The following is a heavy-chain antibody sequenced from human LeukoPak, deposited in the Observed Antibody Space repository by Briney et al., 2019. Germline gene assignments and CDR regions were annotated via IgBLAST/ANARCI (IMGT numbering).Heavy chain of an antibody. J-gene: IGHJ5*02. Sequence: PSETLSLTCAVYGGSFSGYYWSWIRQPPGKGLEWIGYIYYSGSTIYNPSLKSRVTISVDTSKNQFSLKLSSVTAADTAVYYCARLTYYDFWSGYDNWFDPWGQGTLVTVSS. CDR3: ARLTYYDFWSGYDNWFDP. CDR1: GGSFSGYY. D-gene: IGHD3-3*01. V-gene: IGHV4-59*01. CDR2: IYYSGST.